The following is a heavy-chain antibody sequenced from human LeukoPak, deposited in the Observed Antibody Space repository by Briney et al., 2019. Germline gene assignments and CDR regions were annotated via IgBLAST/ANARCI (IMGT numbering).Heavy chain of an antibody. V-gene: IGHV3-23*01. J-gene: IGHJ6*03. Sequence: GGSLRLSCAASGFTFSSYGMSWVRQAPGKGLEWVSAISGSGGSTYYADSVKGRFTISRDNSKNTLYLQMNSLRAEDTAVYYRAKRGFGYYYYMDVWGKGTTVTISS. CDR3: AKRGFGYYYYMDV. CDR1: GFTFSSYG. CDR2: ISGSGGST. D-gene: IGHD3-16*01.